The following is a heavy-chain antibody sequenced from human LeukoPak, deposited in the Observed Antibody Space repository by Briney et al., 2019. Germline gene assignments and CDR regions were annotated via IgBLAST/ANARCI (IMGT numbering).Heavy chain of an antibody. Sequence: GASVKVSCKASGYTFTGYYMHWVRQAPGQGLEWMGWINPNSGGTNYAQKFQGRVTMTRDTSTSTAYMELSRLRSDDTAVYYCARGGPVAYYGWFDPWGQGTLVTVSS. D-gene: IGHD4-17*01. V-gene: IGHV1-2*02. CDR2: INPNSGGT. J-gene: IGHJ5*02. CDR3: ARGGPVAYYGWFDP. CDR1: GYTFTGYY.